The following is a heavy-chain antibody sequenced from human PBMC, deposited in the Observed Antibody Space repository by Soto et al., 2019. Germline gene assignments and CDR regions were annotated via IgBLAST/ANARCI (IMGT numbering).Heavy chain of an antibody. CDR2: IGTGGDT. Sequence: GGSLRLSCAASGFTFSSYDMHWVRQATGKGLEWVSAIGTGGDTYYRGSVKGRFTISRDNAKNSLYLQMNSLRAEDTAVYYCARGSGSYYYYYGMDVWGQGTTVTSP. J-gene: IGHJ6*02. CDR1: GFTFSSYD. D-gene: IGHD1-26*01. CDR3: ARGSGSYYYYYGMDV. V-gene: IGHV3-13*01.